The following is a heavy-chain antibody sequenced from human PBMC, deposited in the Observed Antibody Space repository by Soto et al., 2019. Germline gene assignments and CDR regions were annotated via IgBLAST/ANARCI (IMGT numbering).Heavy chain of an antibody. CDR2: MNPASGST. V-gene: IGHV1-46*01. J-gene: IGHJ4*02. Sequence: QVQLVQSGAEVKKPGASVKLSCRTSGYTFTHYYIHWVRQAPGQGLEWLAIMNPASGSTNYAQDFQGRLTLTMDTSTTTVYMELSGLRAEDTAIFYCARDLAAGDHWGQGTLVTVSS. CDR3: ARDLAAGDH. CDR1: GYTFTHYY. D-gene: IGHD6-13*01.